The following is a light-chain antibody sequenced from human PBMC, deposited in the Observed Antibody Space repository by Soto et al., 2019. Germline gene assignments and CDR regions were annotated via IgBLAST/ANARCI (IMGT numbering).Light chain of an antibody. Sequence: AIQMTQSPSSLSACLGDRVTITCRASQGISNDLGWYQQKPGKAPKLLIFAASSLQSGVAPRFSGSGSGTDLTRTISSLQPEDFATYYCLQDYSYPFTFGTGPKVDI. J-gene: IGKJ3*01. CDR1: QGISND. CDR2: AAS. V-gene: IGKV1-6*01. CDR3: LQDYSYPFT.